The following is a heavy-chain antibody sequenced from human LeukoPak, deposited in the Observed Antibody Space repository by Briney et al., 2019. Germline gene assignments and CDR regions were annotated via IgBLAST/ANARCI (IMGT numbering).Heavy chain of an antibody. V-gene: IGHV4-4*09. CDR2: IYTSGST. J-gene: IGHJ4*02. CDR3: ARQVPYYYGSGSYSLFDY. Sequence: SSETLSLTCTVSGGSISSYYWSWIRQLPGKGLEWIGYIYTSGSTNYNPSLKSRVTISVDTSKNQFSLKLSSVTAADTAVYYCARQVPYYYGSGSYSLFDYWGQGTLATVSS. CDR1: GGSISSYY. D-gene: IGHD3-10*01.